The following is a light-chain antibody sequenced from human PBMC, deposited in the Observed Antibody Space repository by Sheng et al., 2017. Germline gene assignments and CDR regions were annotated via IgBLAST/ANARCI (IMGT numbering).Light chain of an antibody. CDR3: SSYTTSTARV. CDR1: SSDIGDFNH. CDR2: DVS. J-gene: IGLJ3*02. Sequence: QSALTQSASVSGSPGQSITISCTGTSSDIGDFNHVSWYQHHPGKVPRLMIYDVSDRPSGVSSRFSGSKSGNTASLTISGLQAEDEADYYCSSYTTSTARVFGGGTKLTVL. V-gene: IGLV2-14*03.